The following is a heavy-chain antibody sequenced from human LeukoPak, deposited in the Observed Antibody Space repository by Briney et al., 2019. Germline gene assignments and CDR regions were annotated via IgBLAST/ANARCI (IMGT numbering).Heavy chain of an antibody. CDR3: AASGSYHPHIDAFDI. CDR1: GGSIRSLGYS. J-gene: IGHJ3*02. Sequence: SETLSLTCSVSGGSIRSLGYSWGWIRQPPGKGLEWIGYIYYSGSTYYNPSLKSRVTISVDTSKNQFSLKLSSVTAADTAVYYCAASGSYHPHIDAFDIWGQGTMVTVSS. D-gene: IGHD1-26*01. V-gene: IGHV4-31*02. CDR2: IYYSGST.